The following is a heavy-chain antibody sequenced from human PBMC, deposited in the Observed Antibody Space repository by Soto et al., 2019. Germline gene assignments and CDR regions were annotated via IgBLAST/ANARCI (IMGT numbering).Heavy chain of an antibody. Sequence: GGSLRLSCAASGFTFSSYAMSWVRQAPGKGLEWVSAISGSGGSTYYADSVKGRFTISRDNSKNTLYLQMNSLRAEDTAVYYCAKLPGGNSLEYFQHWGQGTLVTSPQ. CDR3: AKLPGGNSLEYFQH. V-gene: IGHV3-23*01. CDR2: ISGSGGST. D-gene: IGHD2-21*02. J-gene: IGHJ1*01. CDR1: GFTFSSYA.